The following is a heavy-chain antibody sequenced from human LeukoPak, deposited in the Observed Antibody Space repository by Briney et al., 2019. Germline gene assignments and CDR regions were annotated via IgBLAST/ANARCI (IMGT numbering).Heavy chain of an antibody. J-gene: IGHJ6*02. CDR1: GGSISSSSYY. D-gene: IGHD2-2*03. Sequence: SETLSLTCTVSGGSISSSSYYWGWIRQPPGKGLEWIGSIYYSGSTYYNPSLKSRVTISVDTSKNQFSLKLSSVTAADTAVYYCARFSLDIVVVPAANLYYYYGMDVWGQGTTVTVSS. V-gene: IGHV4-39*01. CDR2: IYYSGST. CDR3: ARFSLDIVVVPAANLYYYYGMDV.